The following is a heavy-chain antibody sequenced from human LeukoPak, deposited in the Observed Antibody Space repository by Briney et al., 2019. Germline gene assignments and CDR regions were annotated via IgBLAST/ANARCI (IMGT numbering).Heavy chain of an antibody. CDR2: INPNSGGT. CDR1: GYTLTGYY. D-gene: IGHD2-2*01. J-gene: IGHJ4*02. V-gene: IGHV1-2*02. Sequence: ASGKVSFKASGYTLTGYYMHWVRQAPGQGLEWMGWINPNSGGTNYAQKFQGRVTMTRDTSISTAYMELSRLRSDDTAVYYCARVQLGYCSSTSCYPTFDYWGQGTLVTVSS. CDR3: ARVQLGYCSSTSCYPTFDY.